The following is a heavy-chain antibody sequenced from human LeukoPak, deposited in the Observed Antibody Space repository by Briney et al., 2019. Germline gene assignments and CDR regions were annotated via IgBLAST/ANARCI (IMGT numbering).Heavy chain of an antibody. CDR2: ISSSSSYI. CDR1: GFTFSSYE. V-gene: IGHV3-21*01. D-gene: IGHD1-1*01. J-gene: IGHJ4*02. Sequence: PGGSLRLSCAASGFTFSSYEMNWVRQAPGKGLEWVSSISSSSSYIYYADSVKGRFTISRDNAKNSLYLQMNSLRAEDTAVYYCARGTTGTTPTDYWGQGTLVTVSS. CDR3: ARGTTGTTPTDY.